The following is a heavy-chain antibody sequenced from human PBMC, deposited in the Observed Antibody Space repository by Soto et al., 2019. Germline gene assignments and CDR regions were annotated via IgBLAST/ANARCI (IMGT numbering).Heavy chain of an antibody. CDR1: GGSIRSNNW. V-gene: IGHV4-4*02. CDR2: IFHSGST. CDR3: ARVYSGSYSDY. Sequence: QVQLQEAGPGLVKPSGTLSLTCAGSGGSIRSNNWWSWVRQPPGKGLEWIGEIFHSGSTNYNPSLRPRVTISVDKSKGLFSLKLSSVTAGDTAVYYCARVYSGSYSDYWGERTLITVSS. D-gene: IGHD1-26*01. J-gene: IGHJ4*02.